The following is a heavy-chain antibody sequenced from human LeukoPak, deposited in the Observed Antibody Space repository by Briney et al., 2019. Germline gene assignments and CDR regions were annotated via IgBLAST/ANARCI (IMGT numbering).Heavy chain of an antibody. J-gene: IGHJ4*02. V-gene: IGHV3-30*04. Sequence: GGSLRLSCAASGFTFSSYAMHWVCQAPGKGLEWVAVISYDGSNKYYADSVKGRFTISRDNSKNTLYLQMNSLRAEDTAVYYCARDRSSGWYVKYYFDYWGQGTLVTVSS. CDR3: ARDRSSGWYVKYYFDY. D-gene: IGHD6-19*01. CDR2: ISYDGSNK. CDR1: GFTFSSYA.